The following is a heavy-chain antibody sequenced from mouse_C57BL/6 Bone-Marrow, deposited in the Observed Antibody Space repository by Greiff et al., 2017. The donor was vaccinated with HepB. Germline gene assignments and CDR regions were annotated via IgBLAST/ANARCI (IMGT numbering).Heavy chain of an antibody. D-gene: IGHD1-1*01. J-gene: IGHJ1*03. CDR3: ARSITTVVAHWYFDV. Sequence: VQLVESGAELVRPGTSVKVSCKASGYAFTNYLIEWVKQRPGQGLEWIGVINPGSGGTNYNEKFKGKATLTADKSSSTAYMQLSSLTSEDSAVYFCARSITTVVAHWYFDVWGTGTTVTVSS. CDR1: GYAFTNYL. V-gene: IGHV1-54*01. CDR2: INPGSGGT.